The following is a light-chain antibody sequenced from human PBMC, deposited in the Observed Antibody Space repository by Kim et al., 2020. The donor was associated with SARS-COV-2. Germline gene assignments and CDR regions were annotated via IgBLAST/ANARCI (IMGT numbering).Light chain of an antibody. Sequence: LSASEGDSVTITCRASQGISNYLAWYQQKPGKVPKLLIYAASTLQSGVPSRVSGSGSGTDFTLTISSLQPEDVATYYCQKYNGWTFGQGTKVDIK. CDR3: QKYNGWT. J-gene: IGKJ1*01. V-gene: IGKV1-27*01. CDR2: AAS. CDR1: QGISNY.